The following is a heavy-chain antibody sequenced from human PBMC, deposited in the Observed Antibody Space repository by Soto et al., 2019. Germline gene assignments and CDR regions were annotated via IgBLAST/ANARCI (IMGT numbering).Heavy chain of an antibody. CDR1: GYTFTGYY. CDR3: ARVDYDILTGYYY. CDR2: INPNSGGT. Sequence: ASVKVSCKASGYTFTGYYMHWVRQAPGQGLEWMGWINPNSGGTNYAQKFQGRVTMTRDTSISTAYMELSRLRSDDTAVYYCARVDYDILTGYYYWGQGTLVTVSS. J-gene: IGHJ4*02. D-gene: IGHD3-9*01. V-gene: IGHV1-2*02.